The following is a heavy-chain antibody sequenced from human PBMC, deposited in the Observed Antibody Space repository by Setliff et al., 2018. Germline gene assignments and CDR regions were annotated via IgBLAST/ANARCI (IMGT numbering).Heavy chain of an antibody. D-gene: IGHD2-21*02. V-gene: IGHV4-61*02. CDR3: ARDLGHGGDSDY. Sequence: SETLSLTCTVSGHSISSGYYWSWIRQPAGKGLEWIGRIYTSGSTNYNPSLKSRLTISRDTSKNQVSLKLNSVTATDTAVYYCARDLGHGGDSDYWGQGILVTVSS. CDR1: GHSISSGYY. J-gene: IGHJ4*02. CDR2: IYTSGST.